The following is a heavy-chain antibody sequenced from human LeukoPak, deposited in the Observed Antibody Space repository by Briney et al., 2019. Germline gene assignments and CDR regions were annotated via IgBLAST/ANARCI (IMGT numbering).Heavy chain of an antibody. CDR3: ARNEVVVPAATPRYYYYYGMDV. D-gene: IGHD2-2*02. CDR1: GGTFSSYA. V-gene: IGHV1-69*13. Sequence: SVKVSCKASGGTFSSYAISWVRQAPGQGLEWMGGIIPIFGTANYAQKFQGRVTIIADESTSTAYMELSSLRSEDTAVYYCARNEVVVPAATPRYYYYYGMDVWGQGTTVTVSS. J-gene: IGHJ6*02. CDR2: IIPIFGTA.